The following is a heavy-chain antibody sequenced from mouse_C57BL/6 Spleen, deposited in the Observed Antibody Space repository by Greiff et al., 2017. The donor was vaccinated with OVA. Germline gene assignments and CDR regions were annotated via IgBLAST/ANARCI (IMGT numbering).Heavy chain of an antibody. Sequence: VQLQQSGAELVKPGASVKLSCTASGFNIKDYYMHWVKQRTEQGLEWIGRIDPEDGETKYAPNFQGKATITADTSSNTAYLQLSSLTSEDTAVXYCALYYYGSSPWFAYWGQGTLVTVSA. J-gene: IGHJ3*01. CDR3: ALYYYGSSPWFAY. CDR1: GFNIKDYY. V-gene: IGHV14-2*01. CDR2: IDPEDGET. D-gene: IGHD1-1*01.